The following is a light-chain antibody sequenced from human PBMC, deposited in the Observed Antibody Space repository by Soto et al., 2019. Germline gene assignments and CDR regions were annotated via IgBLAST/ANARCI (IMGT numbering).Light chain of an antibody. CDR1: QNINGW. J-gene: IGKJ1*01. CDR2: DAS. CDR3: QQYKSFPVT. Sequence: DIQMTQSPSTLSASVGDRVTITCRASQNINGWLAWYQQKPGKGPKLVIYDASSLESGVPSRFSGSGSGTEFTLTISSLQPDDFASYYCQQYKSFPVTFGQGTKVEIK. V-gene: IGKV1-5*01.